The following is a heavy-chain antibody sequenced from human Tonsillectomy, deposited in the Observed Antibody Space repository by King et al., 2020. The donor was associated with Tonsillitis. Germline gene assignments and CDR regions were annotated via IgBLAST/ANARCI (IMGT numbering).Heavy chain of an antibody. CDR3: ARDQFNFDY. CDR2: IFHSGTT. V-gene: IGHV4-38-2*02. Sequence: QLQESGPGLVKPSETLSLTCNVSGYSINSDYYWGWIRQPPGKGLEWIGSIFHSGTTYYNPSLKSRVTISVDTSKNQFSLRLNSMTAADPAVYYCARDQFNFDYWGQGALVTVSS. CDR1: GYSINSDYY. J-gene: IGHJ4*02.